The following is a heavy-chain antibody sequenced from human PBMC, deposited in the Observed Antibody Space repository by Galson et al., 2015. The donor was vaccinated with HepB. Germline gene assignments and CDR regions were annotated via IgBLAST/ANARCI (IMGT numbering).Heavy chain of an antibody. CDR2: ISAYNGNT. J-gene: IGHJ6*03. Sequence: SVKVSCKASGYTFTSFGISWVRQAPGQGLEWMGWISAYNGNTNYAQKLQGRVTMTTDTSSSTAYMELRSLRSDDTAVYYCARGVASCSGGSCPASYMDVWGKGTTVTVSS. V-gene: IGHV1-18*01. CDR3: ARGVASCSGGSCPASYMDV. D-gene: IGHD2-15*01. CDR1: GYTFTSFG.